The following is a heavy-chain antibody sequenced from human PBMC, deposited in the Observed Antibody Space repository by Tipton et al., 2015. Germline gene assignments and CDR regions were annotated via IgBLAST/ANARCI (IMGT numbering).Heavy chain of an antibody. CDR3: GREDRGFSSGDY. Sequence: LSLTCAASGFIFSTYDMHWVRQAPGKGLEYVSAIRSDGGGTVYADSVKGRFTISRDNARNSLYLQMNSLREEDTAVYYCGREDRGFSSGDYWGQGTLVTVSS. V-gene: IGHV3-64*04. D-gene: IGHD6-25*01. J-gene: IGHJ4*02. CDR2: IRSDGGGT. CDR1: GFIFSTYD.